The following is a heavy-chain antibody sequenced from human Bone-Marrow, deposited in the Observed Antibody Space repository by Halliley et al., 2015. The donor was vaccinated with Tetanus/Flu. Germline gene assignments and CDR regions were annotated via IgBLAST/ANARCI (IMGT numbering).Heavy chain of an antibody. CDR2: HYVGGQT. J-gene: IGHJ4*02. CDR3: GGAWGAYDY. V-gene: IGHV3-53*01. CDR1: GFTVSRTY. D-gene: IGHD3-16*01. Sequence: SLRLSCVVSGFTVSRTYMSWVRQTPEKGLEWVSLHYVGGQTYYAESVKGRFTISMDDSKNTLYLQLNSVTVDDTAVYYCGGAWGAYDYWGQGTLVTVSS.